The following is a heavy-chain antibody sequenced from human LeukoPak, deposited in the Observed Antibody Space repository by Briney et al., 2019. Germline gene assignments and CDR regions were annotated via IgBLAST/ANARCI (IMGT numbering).Heavy chain of an antibody. J-gene: IGHJ6*03. CDR3: IQLPYYYYYMDV. V-gene: IGHV3-30-3*01. Sequence: PGGPLRLSCAASGFTFSSYAMHWVRQAPGKGLEWVAVISYDGSNKYYADSVKGRFTISRDNSKNTLYLQMNSLRAEDKKKRTWIQLPYYYYYMDVWGKGTTVTVSS. CDR2: ISYDGSNK. D-gene: IGHD5-18*01. CDR1: GFTFSSYA.